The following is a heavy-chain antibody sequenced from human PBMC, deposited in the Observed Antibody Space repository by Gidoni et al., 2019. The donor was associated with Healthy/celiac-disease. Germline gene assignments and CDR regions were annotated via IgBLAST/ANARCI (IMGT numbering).Heavy chain of an antibody. V-gene: IGHV4-34*01. D-gene: IGHD3-10*01. J-gene: IGHJ4*02. Sequence: QVQLQQWRAGLLKPSETLSLTSSVSGRSFSGYYWSWIRQPPGKGLEWIGEVNHSGSTNYNPSMKSRVTISVNTSKNQFSLKLSSVTAADTAVYYCARASVYYGSGSGVGYWGQGTLVTVSS. CDR1: GRSFSGYY. CDR2: VNHSGST. CDR3: ARASVYYGSGSGVGY.